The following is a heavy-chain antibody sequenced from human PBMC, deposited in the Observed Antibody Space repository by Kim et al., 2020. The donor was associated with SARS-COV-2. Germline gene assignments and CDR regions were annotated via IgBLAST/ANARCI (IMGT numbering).Heavy chain of an antibody. J-gene: IGHJ4*02. V-gene: IGHV3-7*01. Sequence: GGSLRLSCAASGFTFSSYYMTWARQAPGKGLEWVASIKVDGSEKYYADSVKGRFTISRDNARNSVSLQMNSLRAEDTSVYYCARSKHCPGIGCWGLFDYWGQGALVTVSS. CDR3: ARSKHCPGIGCWGLFDY. D-gene: IGHD2-8*02. CDR1: GFTFSSYY. CDR2: IKVDGSEK.